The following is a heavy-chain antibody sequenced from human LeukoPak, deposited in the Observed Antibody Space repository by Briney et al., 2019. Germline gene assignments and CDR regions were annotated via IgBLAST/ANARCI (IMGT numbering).Heavy chain of an antibody. Sequence: GRSLRLSCAASGFTVSSNYMSWVRQAPGKGLEWVSVIYSGGSTYYADSVKGRFTISRDNSKNTLYLQMNSLRAEDTAVYYCATHYYGGYFDYWGQGTLVTVSS. D-gene: IGHD3-10*01. CDR3: ATHYYGGYFDY. J-gene: IGHJ4*02. CDR2: IYSGGST. CDR1: GFTVSSNY. V-gene: IGHV3-53*01.